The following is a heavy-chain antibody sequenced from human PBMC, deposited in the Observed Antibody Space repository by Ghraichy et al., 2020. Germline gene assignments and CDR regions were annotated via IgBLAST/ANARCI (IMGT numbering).Heavy chain of an antibody. J-gene: IGHJ4*02. CDR3: AKDTRALRYFDWWYDY. CDR2: ISGSGGST. CDR1: GFTFSSYA. Sequence: GGSLRLSCAASGFTFSSYAMSWVRQAPGKGLEWVSAISGSGGSTYYADSVKGRFTISRDNSKNTLYLQMNSLRAEDTAVYYCAKDTRALRYFDWWYDYWGQGTLVTVSS. V-gene: IGHV3-23*01. D-gene: IGHD3-9*01.